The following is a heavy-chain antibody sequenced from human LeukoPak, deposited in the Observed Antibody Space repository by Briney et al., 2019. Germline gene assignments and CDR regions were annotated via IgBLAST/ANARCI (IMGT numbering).Heavy chain of an antibody. CDR1: GYTFTSYY. Sequence: ASVKVSCKASGYTFTSYYMHWVRQAPGQGLKWMGIINPCGGSTSYAQKFQGRVTMTRDTSTSTVYMELSSLRSEDTAVYYCARDTVADYYGMDVWGQGTTVTVSS. CDR3: ARDTVADYYGMDV. CDR2: INPCGGST. D-gene: IGHD6-19*01. J-gene: IGHJ6*02. V-gene: IGHV1-46*01.